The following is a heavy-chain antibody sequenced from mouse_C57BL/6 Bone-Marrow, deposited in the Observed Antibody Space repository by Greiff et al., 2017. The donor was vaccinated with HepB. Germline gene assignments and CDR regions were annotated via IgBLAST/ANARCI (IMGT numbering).Heavy chain of an antibody. CDR3: TRGEVAY. CDR2: IYPGNSDT. V-gene: IGHV1-5*01. CDR1: GYTFTSYW. Sequence: VQLQQSGTVLARPGASVKMSCKTSGYTFTSYWMHWVKQRPGQGLEWIGAIYPGNSDTSYNQKFKGKAKLTAVTSASTVYMELSSLTNEDSAVYYCTRGEVAYWGQGTLVTVPA. J-gene: IGHJ3*01.